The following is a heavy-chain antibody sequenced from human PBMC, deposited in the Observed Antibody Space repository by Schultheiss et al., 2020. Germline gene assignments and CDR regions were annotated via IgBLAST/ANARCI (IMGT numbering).Heavy chain of an antibody. CDR3: ARDLGSFNGDYWYFDL. D-gene: IGHD4-17*01. CDR1: GGSFSGYY. Sequence: SETLSLTCAVYGGSFSGYYWSWIRQPPGKGLEWIGEINHSGSTNYNPSLKSRVTISVDTSKNQFSLKLSSVTAADTAVYYCARDLGSFNGDYWYFDLWGRGTLVTVS. V-gene: IGHV4-34*01. CDR2: INHSGST. J-gene: IGHJ2*01.